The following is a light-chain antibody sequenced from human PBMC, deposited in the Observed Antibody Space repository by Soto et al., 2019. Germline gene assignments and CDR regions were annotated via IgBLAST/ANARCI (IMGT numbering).Light chain of an antibody. J-gene: IGLJ1*01. Sequence: SALRQPGSASGSPGQTVTISCTGTSSAVGGYHYVSCYQQEPAQPPQLMIYEVSKRPSGVPDRFSGSKSGNTASLTLSPLLAEAEADYYCSSSSGTNNFVFGTGPKVTVL. V-gene: IGLV2-8*01. CDR2: EVS. CDR1: SSAVGGYHY. CDR3: SSSSGTNNFV.